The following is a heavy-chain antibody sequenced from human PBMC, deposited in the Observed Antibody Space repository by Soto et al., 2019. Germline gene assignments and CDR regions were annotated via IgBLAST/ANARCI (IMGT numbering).Heavy chain of an antibody. D-gene: IGHD4-4*01. Sequence: KVSCKASGYPFSDNQIHWLRRTPGQGLEWMGRINPKSDDTNYAQKFQGRVTMTRDTSIDTAYLELTGLTSDDTATYYCARKHSLDYIRWGLDPWGQGTLVTVSS. CDR2: INPKSDDT. J-gene: IGHJ5*02. CDR3: ARKHSLDYIRWGLDP. CDR1: GYPFSDNQ. V-gene: IGHV1-2*02.